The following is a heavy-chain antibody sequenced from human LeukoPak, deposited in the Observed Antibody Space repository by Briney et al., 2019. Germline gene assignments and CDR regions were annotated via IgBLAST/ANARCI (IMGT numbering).Heavy chain of an antibody. CDR2: INEDGSTI. V-gene: IGHV3-74*01. D-gene: IGHD3-10*01. CDR3: VRDFGGSRDY. J-gene: IGHJ4*02. CDR1: GFTVSSYW. Sequence: GGSLRLSCAASGFTVSSYWMHWVRQAPGKGLVWVSRINEDGSTINYADSVKGRFTISRDNAKDTLYLQMDSLRAEDTAMYYCVRDFGGSRDYWGQGTLVIVSS.